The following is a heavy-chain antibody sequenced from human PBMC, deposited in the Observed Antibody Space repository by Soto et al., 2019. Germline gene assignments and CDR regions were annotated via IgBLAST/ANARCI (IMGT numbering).Heavy chain of an antibody. CDR3: ARESLGAKGADH. D-gene: IGHD3-16*01. Sequence: QVQLVQSGAEVKRAGSSVKVSCESSGDTFNSYVISWVRQAPGQGLEWMGGIIPIIGVTHYAQKFQGRVTISALSSTGTAYMELTILGFEDTALVYCARESLGAKGADHWGQGTLVTVSS. CDR2: IIPIIGVT. CDR1: GDTFNSYV. V-gene: IGHV1-69*17. J-gene: IGHJ4*02.